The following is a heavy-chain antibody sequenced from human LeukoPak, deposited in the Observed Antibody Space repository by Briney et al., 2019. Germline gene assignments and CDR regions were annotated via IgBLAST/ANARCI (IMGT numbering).Heavy chain of an antibody. D-gene: IGHD5-12*01. V-gene: IGHV4-34*01. J-gene: IGHJ4*02. CDR2: IHPSGSP. CDR3: ARLSGHRGLDY. CDR1: DASFSGYY. Sequence: PSETLSLTCAIYDASFSGYYWSWIRQPPGKGLEWIGEIHPSGSPSYNPSLESRTIISVDASKNQFSLILNSVTAADTAVYYCARLSGHRGLDYWGQGALLTVSS.